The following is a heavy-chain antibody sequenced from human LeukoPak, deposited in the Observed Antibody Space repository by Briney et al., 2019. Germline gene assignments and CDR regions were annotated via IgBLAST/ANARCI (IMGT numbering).Heavy chain of an antibody. D-gene: IGHD4-23*01. CDR3: ARAYGGNGWRRFDY. V-gene: IGHV4-34*01. J-gene: IGHJ4*02. CDR2: INHSGST. CDR1: GGSFSGYY. Sequence: PSETLSLTCAVYGGSFSGYYWSWIRQPPGKGLEWIGEINHSGSTNYNPSLKSRVTISVDKSKNQFSLKLSSVTAADTAVYYCARAYGGNGWRRFDYWGQGTLVTVSS.